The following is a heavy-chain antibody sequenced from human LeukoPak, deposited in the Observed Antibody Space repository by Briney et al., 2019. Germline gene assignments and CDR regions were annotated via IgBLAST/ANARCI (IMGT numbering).Heavy chain of an antibody. V-gene: IGHV1-8*01. D-gene: IGHD3-3*01. J-gene: IGHJ5*02. CDR2: MNPNSGNT. CDR3: ARGFFGDTYYDFWSGYFGTVGWFDP. Sequence: ASVKVSCKASGYTFTSYDINWVRQATGQGLEWMGWMNPNSGNTGYAQKFQGRVTMTRNTSISTAYMELSSLRSEDTAVYYCARGFFGDTYYDFWSGYFGTVGWFDPWGLGTLVTVSS. CDR1: GYTFTSYD.